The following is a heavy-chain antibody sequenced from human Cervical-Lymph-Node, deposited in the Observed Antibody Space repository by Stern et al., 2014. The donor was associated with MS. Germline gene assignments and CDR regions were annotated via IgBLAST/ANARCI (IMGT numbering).Heavy chain of an antibody. V-gene: IGHV1-69*01. CDR1: GGTSSNYA. Sequence: VQLVESGAEVKKPGSSVKVSCKASGGTSSNYAISWARQAPGQGLEWMGGIMPIFRATYYAQRFHGRVTITADEPTSTADMQRISLTSEDTAIYYCSTDGDDLGMDVWGQGTTVTVSS. D-gene: IGHD4-17*01. CDR3: STDGDDLGMDV. J-gene: IGHJ6*02. CDR2: IMPIFRAT.